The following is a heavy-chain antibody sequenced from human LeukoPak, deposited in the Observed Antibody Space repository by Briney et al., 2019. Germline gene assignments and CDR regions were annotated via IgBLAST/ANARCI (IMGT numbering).Heavy chain of an antibody. J-gene: IGHJ4*02. D-gene: IGHD6-13*01. CDR3: ARPYSSSWYEVSAFDY. V-gene: IGHV5-10-1*01. Sequence: GQSLKISWKVSGCISTSDSISWARRMPGKCREWMGRIEPSDSYTNYSTSFQGHVTISADKSISTAYLQWSSLKASDTAMYYCARPYSSSWYEVSAFDYWGQGTLVTVSS. CDR1: GCISTSDS. CDR2: IEPSDSYT.